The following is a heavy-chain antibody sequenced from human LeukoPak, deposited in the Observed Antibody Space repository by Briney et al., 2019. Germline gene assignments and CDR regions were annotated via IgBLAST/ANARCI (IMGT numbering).Heavy chain of an antibody. CDR3: ATDGAGFDT. J-gene: IGHJ5*02. Sequence: PGGSLRLSCVASGFTFSDYYMSWIRQAPGKGLERLSYINIAGSNTHYADSVMGRFTVSRDNAKKSLYLQMNNLRAEDTAVYYCATDGAGFDTWGQGVLVTVSS. V-gene: IGHV3-11*01. CDR1: GFTFSDYY. CDR2: INIAGSNT.